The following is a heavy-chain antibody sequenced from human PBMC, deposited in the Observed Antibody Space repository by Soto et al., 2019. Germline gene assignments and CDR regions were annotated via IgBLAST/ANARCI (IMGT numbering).Heavy chain of an antibody. CDR1: GGSISPYY. CDR3: ARLCAHYQSLDP. CDR2: IYYGGTT. J-gene: IGHJ5*02. Sequence: QVQLQESGPGLVKPSETLSLTCTVSGGSISPYYWTWVRQPPGKGLEWIGYIYYGGTTSYNPSLRSRVTISLETSQSPISLRLSSVTAPDTAIDYCARLCAHYQSLDPWGPGTLVTLSS. D-gene: IGHD2-2*01. V-gene: IGHV4-59*08.